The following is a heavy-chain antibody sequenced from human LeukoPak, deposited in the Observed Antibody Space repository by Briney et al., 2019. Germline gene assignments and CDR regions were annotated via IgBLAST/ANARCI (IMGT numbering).Heavy chain of an antibody. Sequence: ASVKVSCKASGYTFTSYYMHWVRQAPGQGLEWMGGFNPEDAETIYARSFQGRLTVTEDTSTDTAYMELSSLRSEDTAMYYCATEIVGYGDVHYFDSWGQGTLVTVSS. J-gene: IGHJ4*02. D-gene: IGHD4-17*01. CDR3: ATEIVGYGDVHYFDS. CDR1: GYTFTSYY. V-gene: IGHV1-24*01. CDR2: FNPEDAET.